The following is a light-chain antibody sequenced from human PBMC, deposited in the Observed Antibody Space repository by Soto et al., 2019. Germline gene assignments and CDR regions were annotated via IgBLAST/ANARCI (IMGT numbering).Light chain of an antibody. CDR3: QQYYSTPFS. CDR1: QSVLYSSDNKNY. V-gene: IGKV4-1*01. Sequence: DIVMTQSPDSLAVSLGERAPFNCKSSQSVLYSSDNKNYLAWYQHKPGQPPKLLIYWASTRESGVPDRFSGSGSGTDFTLTISSLQAEDVAVYYCQQYYSTPFSFGPGTKVDLK. CDR2: WAS. J-gene: IGKJ3*01.